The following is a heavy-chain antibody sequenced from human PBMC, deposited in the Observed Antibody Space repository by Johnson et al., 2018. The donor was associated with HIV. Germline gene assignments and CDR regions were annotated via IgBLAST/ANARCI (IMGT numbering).Heavy chain of an antibody. D-gene: IGHD6-6*01. V-gene: IGHV3-30*04. CDR2: ISYDGSNK. CDR3: ARDREQLVRYACDI. Sequence: QVQLVESGGGVVQPGRSLRLSCAASGFTFSSYAMHWVRQAPGKGLEWVAVISYDGSNKYYADSVKGRFTISRDNSKNTLYLQMNSLRAEDTAVYYCARDREQLVRYACDIWGQGTMVTVSS. CDR1: GFTFSSYA. J-gene: IGHJ3*02.